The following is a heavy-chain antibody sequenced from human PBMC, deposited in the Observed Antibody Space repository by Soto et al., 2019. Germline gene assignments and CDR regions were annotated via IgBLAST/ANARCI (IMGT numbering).Heavy chain of an antibody. D-gene: IGHD7-27*01. CDR1: GYSFAIYC. Sequence: AGESLKIACKGSGYSFAIYCIGLVLQIPGKVLEWMGIIYPGDSDTRYSPSFQGQVTISADKSISTAYLQWSSLKASDTAMYYCATPGDFPPNYYYYGMDVWGQGTTVTVSS. V-gene: IGHV5-51*01. J-gene: IGHJ6*02. CDR2: IYPGDSDT. CDR3: ATPGDFPPNYYYYGMDV.